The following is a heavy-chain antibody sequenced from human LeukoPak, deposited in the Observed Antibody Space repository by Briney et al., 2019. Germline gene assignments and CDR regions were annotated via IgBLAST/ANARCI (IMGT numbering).Heavy chain of an antibody. CDR1: GFTLRSYS. D-gene: IGHD6-19*01. Sequence: GGSLRLSCAAFGFTLRSYSMSWVRQAPGKGLEWVSSINWGSNHIYYADAVQGRFTISRDNAKNSLYLQMNSLRAEDTAIYYCARDNSGWSRDYWGQGTLVTVSS. V-gene: IGHV3-21*06. CDR2: INWGSNHI. J-gene: IGHJ4*02. CDR3: ARDNSGWSRDY.